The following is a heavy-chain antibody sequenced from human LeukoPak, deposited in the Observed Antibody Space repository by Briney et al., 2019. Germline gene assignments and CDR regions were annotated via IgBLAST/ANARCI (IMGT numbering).Heavy chain of an antibody. V-gene: IGHV1-69*13. CDR2: IVPMFGTD. CDR3: ARDLLSVDNYDALDI. CDR1: GATFASHS. D-gene: IGHD5-12*01. Sequence: SVKVSCKASGATFASHSISWVRQAPGQGLEWMGGIVPMFGTDVYAQRFQGRVTVTADESTTTAYMELISLTSEDTAMYYCARDLLSVDNYDALDIWGQGTMVTVSS. J-gene: IGHJ3*02.